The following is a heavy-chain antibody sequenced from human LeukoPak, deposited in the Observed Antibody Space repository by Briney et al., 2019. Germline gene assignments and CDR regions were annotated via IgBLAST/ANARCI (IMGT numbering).Heavy chain of an antibody. CDR1: GGTFDTYA. V-gene: IGHV1-69*04. CDR2: IIPVIGEP. D-gene: IGHD3-16*01. J-gene: IGHJ3*01. CDR3: ARVGDSRLVSYAFDV. Sequence: ASVKVSCKASGGTFDTYATNWVRQVPGQGLEWLGRIIPVIGEPDYSHKFQERVTITADKSATTAYMEVSSLRADDTAMYYCARVGDSRLVSYAFDVWGQGTMVIVSS.